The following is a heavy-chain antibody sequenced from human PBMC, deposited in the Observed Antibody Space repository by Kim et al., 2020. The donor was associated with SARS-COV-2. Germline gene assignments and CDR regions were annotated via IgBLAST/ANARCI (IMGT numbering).Heavy chain of an antibody. D-gene: IGHD6-13*01. J-gene: IGHJ5*02. V-gene: IGHV3-20*01. CDR1: GFIFDDFG. Sequence: GGSLRLSCAASGFIFDDFGMSWVRQAPGKGLEWVSSTNWNGGNTAYADSVKGRFTISRDNAKNSLYLQMNSLGAEDTAFYHCARGPRYTDNWYSNWFDPWGQGTLVTVSS. CDR3: ARGPRYTDNWYSNWFDP. CDR2: TNWNGGNT.